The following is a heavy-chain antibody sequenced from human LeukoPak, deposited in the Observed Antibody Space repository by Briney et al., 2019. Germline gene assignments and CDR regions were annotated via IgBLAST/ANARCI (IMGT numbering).Heavy chain of an antibody. V-gene: IGHV3-21*01. D-gene: IGHD3-10*01. CDR2: ISSSSSYI. J-gene: IGHJ4*02. CDR1: GFTFSSYS. Sequence: GGSLRLSCAASGFTFSSYSTNWVRQAPGKGLEWVSSISSSSSYIYYADSVKGRFTISRDNAKSSLYLQMNSLRAEDTAVYYCARWYGSGSYYNGGDDYWGQGTLVTVSS. CDR3: ARWYGSGSYYNGGDDY.